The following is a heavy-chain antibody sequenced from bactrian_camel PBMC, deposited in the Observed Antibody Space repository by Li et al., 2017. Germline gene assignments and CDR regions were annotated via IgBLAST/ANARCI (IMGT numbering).Heavy chain of an antibody. CDR2: IDTDGST. CDR3: KAVILCGDTNMSTV. V-gene: IGHV3S53*01. Sequence: VQLVESGGGSVQAGGSLRVTCTVSARAHCNADISWYRQGPGDWRQFVASIDTDGSTTYADFVKGRFTISHADVKNTVWLQMDSLEPDDTGTYRCKAVILCGDTNMSTVWGTGTQVTVS. D-gene: IGHD2*01. CDR1: ARAHCNAD. J-gene: IGHJ4*01.